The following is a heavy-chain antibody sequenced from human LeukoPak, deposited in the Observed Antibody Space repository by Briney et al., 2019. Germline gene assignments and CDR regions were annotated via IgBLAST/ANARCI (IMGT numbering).Heavy chain of an antibody. Sequence: SETLSLTCTVSGGSISSSSYYWGWIRRPPGKGLEWIGNIYYSGSTYYNPSLKSRVTISVDTSKNQFSLKLSSVTAADTAVYYCAREKDGYNTGDFDYWGRGTLVTVSS. CDR3: AREKDGYNTGDFDY. D-gene: IGHD5-24*01. V-gene: IGHV4-39*02. J-gene: IGHJ4*02. CDR2: IYYSGST. CDR1: GGSISSSSYY.